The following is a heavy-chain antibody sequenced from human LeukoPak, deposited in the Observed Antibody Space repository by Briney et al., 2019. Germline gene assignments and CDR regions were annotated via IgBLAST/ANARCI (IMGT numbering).Heavy chain of an antibody. CDR3: ARDQGSSWYAY. J-gene: IGHJ4*02. CDR2: IYYSGST. V-gene: IGHV4-59*01. D-gene: IGHD6-13*01. Sequence: ASETLSLTCTVSGGSISSYYWSWIRQPPGKGLEWIGYIYYSGSTNYNPSLKSRVTISVDTSKNQFSLKLSSVTAADTAVYYCARDQGSSWYAYWGQGTLVTVSS. CDR1: GGSISSYY.